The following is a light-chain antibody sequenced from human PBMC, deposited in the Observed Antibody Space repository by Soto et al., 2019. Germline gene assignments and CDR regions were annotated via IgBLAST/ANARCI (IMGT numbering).Light chain of an antibody. CDR1: QSIRHY. CDR3: QHHNSYAQT. V-gene: IGKV1-5*01. J-gene: IGKJ1*01. CDR2: GAS. Sequence: DIQLTQSPPTLSASGGDRVTITCRASQSIRHYLAWYQQMPGKAPKLLIYGASTLQSGVPSRFSGSGSGTEFTLTISRLQPDDFGNYYCQHHNSYAQTFGQGTKVEIK.